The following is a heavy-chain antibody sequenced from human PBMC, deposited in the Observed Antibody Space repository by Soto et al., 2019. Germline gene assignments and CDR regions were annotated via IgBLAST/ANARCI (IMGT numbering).Heavy chain of an antibody. J-gene: IGHJ1*01. CDR3: ATPGYSSSWYYFQH. Sequence: ASVKVSCKASGYTFTGYYMHWVRQAPGQGLEWMGWINPNSGGTNYAQKFQGRVTMTKDTSISTAYMELSSLRSEDTAVYYCATPGYSSSWYYFQHWGQGTLVTVSS. V-gene: IGHV1-2*02. CDR2: INPNSGGT. CDR1: GYTFTGYY. D-gene: IGHD6-13*01.